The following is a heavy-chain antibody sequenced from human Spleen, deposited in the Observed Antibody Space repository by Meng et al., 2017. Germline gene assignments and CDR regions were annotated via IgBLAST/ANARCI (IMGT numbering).Heavy chain of an antibody. D-gene: IGHD5-18*01. CDR3: AREPGGYGYVWFDP. Sequence: QVALERVGAGLWQAPGTSSLTCAFSGGYISSSNGWSWVRQPPGKGLEWIGEIYHRGSTNYNPSLKSRVTISVDKAKNKFYLKLSSVTAADTAVYFCAREPGGYGYVWFDPWGQGTLVTVSS. CDR1: GGYISSSNG. V-gene: IGHV4-4*01. CDR2: IYHRGST. J-gene: IGHJ5*02.